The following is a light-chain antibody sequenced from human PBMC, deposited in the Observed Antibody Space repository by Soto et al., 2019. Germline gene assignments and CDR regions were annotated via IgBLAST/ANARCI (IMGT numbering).Light chain of an antibody. V-gene: IGKV3-11*01. CDR3: QQRSNWPPVT. J-gene: IGKJ4*01. CDR2: DAS. Sequence: EIVLTQSPATLSLSPGERDTLSCRASQSVKNYLAWYQQKPGQAPRLLIYDASNRATGIPARFSGSGSGTDFTLTISSLEPEDSAVYYCQQRSNWPPVTFGGGTKVEIK. CDR1: QSVKNY.